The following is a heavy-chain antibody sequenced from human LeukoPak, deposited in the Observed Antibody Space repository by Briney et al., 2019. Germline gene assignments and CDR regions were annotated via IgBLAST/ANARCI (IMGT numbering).Heavy chain of an antibody. CDR2: ISSSGSTI. Sequence: GGSLRLSCAACGFTFSDYYMSWIRQAPGKGLEWVSYISSSGSTIYYADSVKGRFTISRDNAKNSLYLQMNSLRAEDTAVYYCARARKSGVRGVITFDYWGQGTLVTVSS. CDR1: GFTFSDYY. V-gene: IGHV3-11*01. J-gene: IGHJ4*02. D-gene: IGHD3-10*01. CDR3: ARARKSGVRGVITFDY.